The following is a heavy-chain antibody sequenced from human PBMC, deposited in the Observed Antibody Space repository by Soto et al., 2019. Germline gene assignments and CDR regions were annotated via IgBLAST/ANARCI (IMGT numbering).Heavy chain of an antibody. V-gene: IGHV3-73*02. D-gene: IGHD3-10*01. CDR3: TASPGLDQRSHDY. CDR2: IRNKPNDYAT. J-gene: IGHJ4*02. CDR1: GFSFSGSA. Sequence: EVQLVESGGVLVQPGGSLKLSCAASGFSFSGSAMHWVRQASGKGLEWVGRIRNKPNDYATLYAASVKGRFAISRDDSKNTAYLQMNSLKTEDTAVYYCTASPGLDQRSHDYWGQGTLVTVSS.